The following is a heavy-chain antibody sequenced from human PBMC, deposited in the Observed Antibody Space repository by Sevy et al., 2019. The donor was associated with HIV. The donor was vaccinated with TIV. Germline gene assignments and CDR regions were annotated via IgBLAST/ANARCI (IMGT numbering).Heavy chain of an antibody. CDR2: IKQDESEK. Sequence: GGSLRLSCAASGFTFNRYWMSWVRQAPGKGLEWVANIKQDESEKHYADSVKDRFTISRDNTKNSLFLQLDTVRDEDSAIYYCAKIDDGDFGGVVRVWGQGTMVTVSS. V-gene: IGHV3-7*03. D-gene: IGHD2-21*01. CDR3: AKIDDGDFGGVVRV. CDR1: GFTFNRYW. J-gene: IGHJ3*01.